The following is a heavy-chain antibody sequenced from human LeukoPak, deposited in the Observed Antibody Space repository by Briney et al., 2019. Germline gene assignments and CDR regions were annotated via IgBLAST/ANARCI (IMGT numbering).Heavy chain of an antibody. Sequence: ASVKVSCKASGYTFTGYYLHWVRQAPGQGLEWMGWINPNSGGTYYAQKFLGRVTMTRDTSISTAYMELYRLRSDDTAVYYCARTILRGEDYWGQGTLVTVSS. J-gene: IGHJ4*02. CDR2: INPNSGGT. CDR3: ARTILRGEDY. D-gene: IGHD3-10*01. V-gene: IGHV1-2*02. CDR1: GYTFTGYY.